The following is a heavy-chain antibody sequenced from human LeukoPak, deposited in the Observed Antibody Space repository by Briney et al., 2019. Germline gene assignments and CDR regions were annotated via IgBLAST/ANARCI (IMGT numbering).Heavy chain of an antibody. CDR3: ARVRGYSSGWYYFDY. Sequence: ASVNVSCKASGYTFTSYGITWVRQAPGQGLEWLGWISAYNGNTNYAQKLQGRVTMTTGTSTSTAYMELRSLRSDDTAVYYCARVRGYSSGWYYFDYWGQGTLVTVSS. CDR1: GYTFTSYG. V-gene: IGHV1-18*01. CDR2: ISAYNGNT. J-gene: IGHJ4*02. D-gene: IGHD6-19*01.